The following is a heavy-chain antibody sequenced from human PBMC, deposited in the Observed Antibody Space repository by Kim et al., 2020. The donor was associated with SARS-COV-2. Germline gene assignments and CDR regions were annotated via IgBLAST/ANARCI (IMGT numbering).Heavy chain of an antibody. J-gene: IGHJ4*02. D-gene: IGHD6-13*01. CDR2: IYYSGST. CDR1: GGSISSSSYH. V-gene: IGHV4-39*01. CDR3: ARQQQLVPFYVLVAPDY. Sequence: SETLSLTCTVSGGSISSSSYHWGWIRQPPGKGLEWIGSIYYSGSTYYNPSLKSRVTISVDTSKNQFSLKLSSVTAADSAVYYCARQQQLVPFYVLVAPDYWGQGTLVTVSS.